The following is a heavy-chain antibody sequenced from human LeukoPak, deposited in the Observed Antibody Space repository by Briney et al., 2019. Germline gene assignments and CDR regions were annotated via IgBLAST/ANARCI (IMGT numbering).Heavy chain of an antibody. J-gene: IGHJ4*02. CDR2: IYYTGST. D-gene: IGHD1-26*01. CDR3: ARGNSGSYYGFDY. V-gene: IGHV4-59*01. CDR1: GGSISSYY. Sequence: KASETLSLTCTVSGGSISSYYWSWIRQPPGKGLEWIGYIYYTGSTIYNPSLKSRVTISVDTSKNQFSLKLSSVTAADTAVYYCARGNSGSYYGFDYWGQGTLVTVSS.